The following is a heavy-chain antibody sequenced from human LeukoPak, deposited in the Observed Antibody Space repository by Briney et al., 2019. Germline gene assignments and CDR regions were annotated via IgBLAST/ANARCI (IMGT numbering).Heavy chain of an antibody. D-gene: IGHD5-12*01. CDR3: ARESPGGYDHFDY. J-gene: IGHJ4*02. CDR2: IKYDGTST. CDR1: VFTFSRYW. Sequence: GGSLRLSSAAPVFTFSRYWMHWVRQAPGKGLVWVSRIKYDGTSTTYAGSVKGRFFMSRDNAKNTLYLQMNSLRPEDTAVYYCARESPGGYDHFDYWGQGTLVTVSS. V-gene: IGHV3-74*01.